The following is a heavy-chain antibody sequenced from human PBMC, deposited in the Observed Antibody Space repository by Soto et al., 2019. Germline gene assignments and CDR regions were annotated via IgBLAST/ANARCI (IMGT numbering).Heavy chain of an antibody. CDR2: IYYSGST. CDR1: GGSISSYY. D-gene: IGHD1-26*01. V-gene: IGHV4-59*01. Sequence: SETLSLTCTVSGGSISSYYWSWIRQPPGKGLEWIGYIYYSGSTNYNPSLKSRVTISVDTSKNQFSLKLSSVTAADTAVYYCARHGGTWELIRSIDYWGQGTLVTVSS. J-gene: IGHJ4*02. CDR3: ARHGGTWELIRSIDY.